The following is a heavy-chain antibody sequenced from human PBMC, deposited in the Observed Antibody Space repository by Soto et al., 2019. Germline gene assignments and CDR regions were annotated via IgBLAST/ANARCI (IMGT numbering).Heavy chain of an antibody. CDR2: IYWDDDK. CDR1: GFSLTTNGVG. Sequence: QITLKESGPALVKPTQTLTLTCTFSGFSLTTNGVGVAWIRQPPGKALEWLALIYWDDDKRYSPSLKSRLTITKDTSKNQVVLTIATMDPEDTATYYCAHRLIVGVGAYFDYWGQGTLVTVSS. CDR3: AHRLIVGVGAYFDY. V-gene: IGHV2-5*02. J-gene: IGHJ4*02. D-gene: IGHD2-21*01.